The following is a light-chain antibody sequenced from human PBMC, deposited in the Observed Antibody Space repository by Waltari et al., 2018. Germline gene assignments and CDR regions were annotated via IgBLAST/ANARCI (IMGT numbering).Light chain of an antibody. Sequence: QSVLTQTPSAAETAGQRVTISCSGSASNIGNNLVNWYQHLPGKAPKLLIYRNDQRPSRVPDRFSGSKSGTSASLAISGLQSEDEAIYYCAAWDDSLNGRWVFGGGTKVTVL. V-gene: IGLV1-44*01. CDR2: RND. CDR1: ASNIGNNL. J-gene: IGLJ3*02. CDR3: AAWDDSLNGRWV.